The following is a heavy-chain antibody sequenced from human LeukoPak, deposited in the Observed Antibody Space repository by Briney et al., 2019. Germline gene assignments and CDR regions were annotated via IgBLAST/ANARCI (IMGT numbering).Heavy chain of an antibody. V-gene: IGHV3-7*03. D-gene: IGHD1-14*01. CDR1: GFTFGKYW. CDR3: ARRPGN. CDR2: IKLDGSEK. J-gene: IGHJ4*02. Sequence: GGSLRLSCVASGFTFGKYWMSWVRQAPGKGLEWVANIKLDGSEKNYVDSVKGRFTISRDSSKNTLFLQMNDLTVEDTARYYCARRPGNWGQGILVTVSS.